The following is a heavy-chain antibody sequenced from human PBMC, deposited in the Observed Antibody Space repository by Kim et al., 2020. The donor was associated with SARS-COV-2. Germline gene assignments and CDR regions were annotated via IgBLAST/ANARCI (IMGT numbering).Heavy chain of an antibody. V-gene: IGHV4-34*01. CDR2: INHSGST. J-gene: IGHJ4*02. D-gene: IGHD3-9*01. CDR1: GGSFSGYY. CDR3: ARRYFDQYYFDY. Sequence: SETLSLTCAVYGGSFSGYYWSWIRQPPGKGLEWIGEINHSGSTNYNPSLKSRVTISVDTSKNQFSLKLSSVTAADTAVYYCARRYFDQYYFDYWGQGTLVTVSS.